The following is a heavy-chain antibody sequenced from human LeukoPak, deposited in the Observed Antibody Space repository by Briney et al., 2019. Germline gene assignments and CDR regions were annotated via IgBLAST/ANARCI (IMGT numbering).Heavy chain of an antibody. D-gene: IGHD4-23*01. CDR2: IGTSSSTI. CDR1: GFTFSSSS. Sequence: GGSLRLSCAASGFTFSSSSMNWVRQAPGKGLEWVSYIGTSSSTIYYADSVKGRFTISRDNAKNSLYLQMNSLRDEDTAVYYCARHDYGGNSGDYWGQGTLVTVSS. CDR3: ARHDYGGNSGDY. J-gene: IGHJ4*02. V-gene: IGHV3-48*02.